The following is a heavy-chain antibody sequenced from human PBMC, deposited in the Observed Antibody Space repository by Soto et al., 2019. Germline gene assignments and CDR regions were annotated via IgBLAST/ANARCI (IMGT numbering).Heavy chain of an antibody. D-gene: IGHD3-3*02. CDR3: ARSGIIGTAAHLLLMDV. Sequence: ASGGTXXSXXIXXXXXXPGXXLEWKGGIIPIFGTANYALKFQDRVTLTTDTSTSTAYMELRSLKSDDTAVYYCARSGIIGTAAHLLLMDVWGKGTTVTVSS. V-gene: IGHV1-69*05. CDR1: GGTXXSXX. CDR2: IIPIFGTA. J-gene: IGHJ6*03.